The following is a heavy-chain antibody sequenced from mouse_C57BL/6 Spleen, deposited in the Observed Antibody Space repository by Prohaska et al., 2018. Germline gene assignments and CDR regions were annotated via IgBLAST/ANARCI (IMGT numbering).Heavy chain of an antibody. D-gene: IGHD2-4*01. Sequence: HGKSLEWIGDINPNNGGTSYNQKFKGKSTLTVDKSSSTAYMELRSLTSEDSAVYYCARYGDDYDFDYWGKGTTLTVSS. J-gene: IGHJ2*01. CDR3: ARYGDDYDFDY. V-gene: IGHV1-26*01. CDR2: INPNNGGT.